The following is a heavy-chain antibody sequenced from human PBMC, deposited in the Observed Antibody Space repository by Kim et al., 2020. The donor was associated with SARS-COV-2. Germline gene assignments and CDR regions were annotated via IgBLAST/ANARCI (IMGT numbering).Heavy chain of an antibody. Sequence: ASVKVSCKTSGYNFRQHMLNWVRQAPGQRLEWMGMISGHSGQTYYAASLEGRVTLTTDTSTTTAYMELRNLRSDDTAVYYCARKGGNNLGFDFWGQGSLVTVPS. CDR3: ARKGGNNLGFDF. V-gene: IGHV1-18*01. CDR1: GYNFRQHM. CDR2: ISGHSGQT. D-gene: IGHD3-16*01. J-gene: IGHJ4*02.